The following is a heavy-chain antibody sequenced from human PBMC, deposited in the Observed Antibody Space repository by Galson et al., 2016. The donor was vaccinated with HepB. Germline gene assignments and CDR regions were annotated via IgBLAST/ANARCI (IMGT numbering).Heavy chain of an antibody. CDR1: GFKFNDAW. V-gene: IGHV3-15*01. CDR3: TSDPRD. CDR2: IKSKSTGGTT. J-gene: IGHJ4*02. Sequence: SLRLSCAAPGFKFNDAWMSWVRQAPGKGLEWLGRIKSKSTGGTTDYAARVKGRFTISRDDSRNTLYLQMNSLKTDDTAVYFCTSDPRDWGQGTLVTVSS.